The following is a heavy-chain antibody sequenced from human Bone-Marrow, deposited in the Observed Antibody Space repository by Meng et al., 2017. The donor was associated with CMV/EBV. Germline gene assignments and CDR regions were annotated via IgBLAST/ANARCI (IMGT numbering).Heavy chain of an antibody. CDR1: GGIFSSYA. Sequence: SVKVSCKASGGIFSSYAINWVRQAPGQGLEWMGGIIPLFGTTNFAQKFQGRVTITTDESMSTAYMELSSLTSEDTAVYYCARVGLPAANNWFDPWGQGTLVTVSS. J-gene: IGHJ5*02. CDR3: ARVGLPAANNWFDP. V-gene: IGHV1-69*05. D-gene: IGHD2-2*01. CDR2: IIPLFGTT.